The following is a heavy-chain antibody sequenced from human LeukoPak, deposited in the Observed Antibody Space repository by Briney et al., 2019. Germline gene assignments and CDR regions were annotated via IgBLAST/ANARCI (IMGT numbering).Heavy chain of an antibody. CDR1: GFSFSNKV. CDR2: ISDSGGRT. CDR3: AKDRVVVTATYDY. J-gene: IGHJ4*02. V-gene: IGHV3-23*01. D-gene: IGHD2-21*02. Sequence: GGSLRLSCEASGFSFSNKVMTWVRQAPGKGLEWVSAISDSGGRTYYADSVKGRFTISRDNSKNILYLQMNSLRAEDTALYHCAKDRVVVTATYDYWGQGTLVTVSS.